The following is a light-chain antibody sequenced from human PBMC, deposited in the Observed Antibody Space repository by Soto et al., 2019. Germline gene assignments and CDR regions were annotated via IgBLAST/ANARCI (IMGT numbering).Light chain of an antibody. CDR2: GAS. CDR1: QSVNTN. CDR3: QQCNNWPPT. Sequence: EIVMTQSPATLSVSPGDRATLSCRASQSVNTNLAWYQQKPGQAPRLLIYGASTRATGVPARFSGSASGTEFTLTISSLQSEDFAVYYCQQCNNWPPTFGGGPKVAIK. V-gene: IGKV3-15*01. J-gene: IGKJ4*01.